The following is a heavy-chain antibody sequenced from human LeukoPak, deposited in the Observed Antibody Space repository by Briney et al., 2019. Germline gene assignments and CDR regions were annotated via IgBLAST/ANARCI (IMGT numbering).Heavy chain of an antibody. J-gene: IGHJ5*02. V-gene: IGHV3-21*01. CDR1: GFSFSTSS. CDR2: ISSTSSYI. D-gene: IGHD5-12*01. Sequence: GGSLRLSCAASGFSFSTSSMNWVRQAPGKGLEWVSSISSTSSYIYYADSLKGRFTISRDNAKSSLYLQMNSLRAEDTAVYYCARDILATNWFDPWGQGTLVTVSS. CDR3: ARDILATNWFDP.